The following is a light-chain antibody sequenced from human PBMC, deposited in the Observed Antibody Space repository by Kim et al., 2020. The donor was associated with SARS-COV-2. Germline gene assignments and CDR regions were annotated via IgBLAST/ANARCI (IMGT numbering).Light chain of an antibody. CDR1: QSISSAL. V-gene: IGKV3-20*01. J-gene: IGKJ4*01. CDR2: GAS. Sequence: SPGETATLSCRASQSISSALLAWYQQRPGQAPRLLMSGASIRATGIPDRFSGSGSGTDFTLTICRLETDDFAVYYCQQYGTTPLTFGGGTKVDIK. CDR3: QQYGTTPLT.